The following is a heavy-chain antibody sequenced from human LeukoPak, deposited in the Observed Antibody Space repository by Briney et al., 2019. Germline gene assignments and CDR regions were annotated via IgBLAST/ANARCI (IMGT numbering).Heavy chain of an antibody. Sequence: SETLSLTCTVSGGSLSSYYWNWIRQPAGKGLEWIGRIYTSGSTNYNPSPKSRVTISVDTSKNQFSLKLSSVTAADTAVYYCARGQGATVPQVGKNWFDPWGQGTRVIVSS. J-gene: IGHJ5*02. CDR2: IYTSGST. V-gene: IGHV4-4*07. D-gene: IGHD1-26*01. CDR1: GGSLSSYY. CDR3: ARGQGATVPQVGKNWFDP.